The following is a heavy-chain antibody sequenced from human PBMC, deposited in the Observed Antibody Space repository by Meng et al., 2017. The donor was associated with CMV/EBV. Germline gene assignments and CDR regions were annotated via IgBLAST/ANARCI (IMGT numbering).Heavy chain of an antibody. CDR2: INHSGST. D-gene: IGHD6-13*01. V-gene: IGHV4-34*01. CDR3: ARGGIAAAGPFDY. CDR1: CGSFSCYY. J-gene: IGHJ4*02. Sequence: QLLLKQGEPGLLTPSARRSLAWSCYCGSFSCYYCSWIRQPPVKWLGWIGEINHSGSTHYNPSLMSRVTISVDTSKNQFSLKLSSVTAAETAVYYCARGGIAAAGPFDYWGQGTLVTVSS.